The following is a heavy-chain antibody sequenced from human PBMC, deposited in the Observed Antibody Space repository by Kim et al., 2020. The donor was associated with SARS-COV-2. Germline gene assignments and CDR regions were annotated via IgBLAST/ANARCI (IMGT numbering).Heavy chain of an antibody. D-gene: IGHD2-15*01. CDR3: AKVLRGRNYYFYGMDV. J-gene: IGHJ6*02. Sequence: VKGRFTISREHTKNTLYLQLNCLRAEDTALYYCAKVLRGRNYYFYGMDVWGQGTTVTVSS. V-gene: IGHV3-9*01.